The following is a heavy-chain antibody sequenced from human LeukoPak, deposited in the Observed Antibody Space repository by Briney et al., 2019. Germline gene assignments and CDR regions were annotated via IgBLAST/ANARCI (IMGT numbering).Heavy chain of an antibody. CDR2: INHSGST. J-gene: IGHJ4*02. CDR3: ARGRRYDYVWGSYRYLALGEYVY. V-gene: IGHV4-39*07. CDR1: GGSISSSSYY. D-gene: IGHD3-16*02. Sequence: SETLSLTCTVSGGSISSSSYYWGWIRQPPGKGLEWIGEINHSGSTNYNPSLKSRVTISVVTSKNQFSLKLSSVTAADTAVYYCARGRRYDYVWGSYRYLALGEYVYWGQGTLVTVSS.